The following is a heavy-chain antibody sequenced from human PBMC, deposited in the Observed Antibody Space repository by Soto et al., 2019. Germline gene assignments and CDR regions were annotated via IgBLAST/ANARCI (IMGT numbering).Heavy chain of an antibody. CDR3: ARVVWYGSGSYRGVYLDY. CDR2: IYYSGVT. Sequence: SETLSLTSTVSDGSISTYYWSWLRQPPEKGLEWIGYIYYSGVTNYNPSLKSRVTISVDTSKNQFSLKLSSVTAADTAVYYCARVVWYGSGSYRGVYLDYWGQGTLVTVSS. J-gene: IGHJ4*02. D-gene: IGHD3-10*01. CDR1: DGSISTYY. V-gene: IGHV4-59*01.